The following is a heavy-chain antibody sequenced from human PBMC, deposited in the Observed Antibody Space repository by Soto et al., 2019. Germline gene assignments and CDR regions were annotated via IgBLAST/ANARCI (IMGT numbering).Heavy chain of an antibody. D-gene: IGHD3-16*02. CDR2: ISSSGRTI. V-gene: IGHV3-48*03. CDR1: GFIFRSYE. CDR3: ARSLKGTVRIIAGFDP. J-gene: IGHJ5*02. Sequence: GGSPRLSLAAPGFIFRSYEMNWVRQAPGEGLEWVSYISSSGRTIHYADSVKGRFTISRDNAKNSLYLQMNSLRAEDTAVYYCARSLKGTVRIIAGFDPWGQGTLVTVSS.